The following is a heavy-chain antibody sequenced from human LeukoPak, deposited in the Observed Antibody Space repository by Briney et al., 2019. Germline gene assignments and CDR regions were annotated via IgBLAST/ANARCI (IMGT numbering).Heavy chain of an antibody. Sequence: GGSLILSCAASRFTFSSYEINWVRQAPGKGLHWVSYTSSSGSIIYYADSVKGRFTISRDNAKNSLYLQMNSLRAEDTAIYYCATGDDFWSGYYQLDYWGQGTLVTVSS. CDR3: ATGDDFWSGYYQLDY. J-gene: IGHJ4*02. D-gene: IGHD3-3*01. CDR1: RFTFSSYE. CDR2: TSSSGSII. V-gene: IGHV3-48*03.